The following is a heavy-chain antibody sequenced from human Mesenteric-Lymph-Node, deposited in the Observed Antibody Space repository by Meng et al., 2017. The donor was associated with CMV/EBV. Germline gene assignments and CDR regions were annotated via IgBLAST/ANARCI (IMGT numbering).Heavy chain of an antibody. CDR3: AKAPSIPNGSGYYYSKHYYGMAV. V-gene: IGHV3-23*01. Sequence: WVRLTPGKGLEWVSGISPSGGDTYYAGSVEGRFTVSRDNSKSTVFLQMNSPSADDTAAYYCAKAPSIPNGSGYYYSKHYYGMAVWGQGTTVTVSS. J-gene: IGHJ6*02. CDR2: ISPSGGDT. D-gene: IGHD3-22*01.